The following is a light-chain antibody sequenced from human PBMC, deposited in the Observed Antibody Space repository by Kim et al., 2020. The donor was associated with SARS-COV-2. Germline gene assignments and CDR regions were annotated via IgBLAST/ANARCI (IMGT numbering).Light chain of an antibody. CDR3: QQSNNWPPLT. CDR1: QTINNR. J-gene: IGKJ1*01. Sequence: SPGERATHSCRASQTINNRLVWYQHKPGQAPRLLIYDATTRATGIPARFIGSGSEPDFTLTISNLQSEDFAVYYCQQSNNWPPLTFGQGTKVDIK. V-gene: IGKV3-15*01. CDR2: DAT.